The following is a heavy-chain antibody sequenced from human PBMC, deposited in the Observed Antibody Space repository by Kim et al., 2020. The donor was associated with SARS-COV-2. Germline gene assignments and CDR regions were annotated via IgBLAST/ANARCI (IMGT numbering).Heavy chain of an antibody. CDR3: AGQVVELQFGELPNY. D-gene: IGHD3-10*01. Sequence: SETLSLTCTVSSGSIRSGSYYWGWIRQPPGKGLEWIGSIYYSGSTYYNPSLKSRVTISVDTSKNQFSLKLTSVTAADTAGYYWAGQVVELQFGELPNYWGQGTLVTVSS. CDR2: IYYSGST. CDR1: SGSIRSGSYY. J-gene: IGHJ4*02. V-gene: IGHV4-39*01.